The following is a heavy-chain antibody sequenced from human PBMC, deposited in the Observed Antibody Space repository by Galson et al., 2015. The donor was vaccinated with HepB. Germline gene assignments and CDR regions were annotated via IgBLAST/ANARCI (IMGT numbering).Heavy chain of an antibody. CDR1: GFTFSNYW. CDR3: ARGGGWLLQFLELLPRDYFDY. V-gene: IGHV3-7*03. Sequence: SLRLSCAASGFTFSNYWMSWVRQAPGKGLEWVANIKQDGSEKNYVDSVKGRFTMSRDNAKNSLYLQMNSLRADDTAVYYCARGGGWLLQFLELLPRDYFDYWGQGILVTVSS. D-gene: IGHD3-3*01. J-gene: IGHJ4*02. CDR2: IKQDGSEK.